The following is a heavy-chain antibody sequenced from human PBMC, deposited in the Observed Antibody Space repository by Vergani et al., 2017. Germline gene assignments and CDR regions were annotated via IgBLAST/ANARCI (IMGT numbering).Heavy chain of an antibody. Sequence: EVQLVESGGGLVQPGGSLRLSCAASGFTFSSYSMNWVRQAPGKGLEWVSYISSSSSTIYYADSVKGRFTISRDKAKNSLYLQMNSRRAEDTAEYYCHRDQKRHYYYYMDVWGKGTTVTVSS. V-gene: IGHV3-48*01. D-gene: IGHD6-25*01. CDR2: ISSSSSTI. CDR3: HRDQKRHYYYYMDV. CDR1: GFTFSSYS. J-gene: IGHJ6*03.